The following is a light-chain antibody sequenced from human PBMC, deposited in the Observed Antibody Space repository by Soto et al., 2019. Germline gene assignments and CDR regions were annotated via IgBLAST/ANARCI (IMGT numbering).Light chain of an antibody. CDR1: QGISSY. Sequence: DIQLTQSPSFLSASVGDRVTITCRASQGISSYLAWYQQKPGEAPSLLIYAASTLQSGVPSRFSGSGSGTEFTLTISRLQPEDFATYYCQQLNTYLITFGQGTRLEIK. J-gene: IGKJ5*01. CDR2: AAS. V-gene: IGKV1-9*01. CDR3: QQLNTYLIT.